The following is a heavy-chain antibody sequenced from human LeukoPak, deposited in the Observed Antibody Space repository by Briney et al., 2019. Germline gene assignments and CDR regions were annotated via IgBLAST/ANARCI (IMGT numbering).Heavy chain of an antibody. Sequence: GGSLRLSCAASGFTFSSYSMNWVRQAPGKGLEWVSSISSSSSYIYYADSVKGRFTISRDNAKNSLYLQMNSLRAEDTAVYYCARDKYVAGGTIEYSSLGRYYYYYGMDVWGQGTTVTVSS. V-gene: IGHV3-21*01. CDR2: ISSSSSYI. D-gene: IGHD6-6*01. CDR3: ARDKYVAGGTIEYSSLGRYYYYYGMDV. CDR1: GFTFSSYS. J-gene: IGHJ6*02.